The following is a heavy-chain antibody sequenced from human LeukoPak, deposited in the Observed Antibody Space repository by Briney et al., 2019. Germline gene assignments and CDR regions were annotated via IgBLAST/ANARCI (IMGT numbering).Heavy chain of an antibody. V-gene: IGHV4-34*01. D-gene: IGHD6-19*01. CDR2: INHSGST. J-gene: IGHJ4*02. CDR1: GESFSDYY. Sequence: SETLSLTCAVYGESFSDYYWSWIRQPPGKGLEWIGEINHSGSTNYNPSLKSRVTISVDTSKNQFSLKLSSVTAADTAVYYCARTHGSSGWYPFDYWGQGTLVTVSS. CDR3: ARTHGSSGWYPFDY.